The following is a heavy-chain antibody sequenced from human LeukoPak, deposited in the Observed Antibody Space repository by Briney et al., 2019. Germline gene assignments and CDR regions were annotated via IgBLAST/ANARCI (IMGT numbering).Heavy chain of an antibody. CDR3: ARVDTAIGDY. CDR2: ISSSSSYI. J-gene: IGHJ4*02. Sequence: GGSLRLSCAASGFTFSSYSMNRVRQAPGKGLEWVSSISSSSSYIYYADSVKGRFTISRDNAKNSLYLQMNSLRAEDTAVYYCARVDTAIGDYWGQGTLVTVSS. V-gene: IGHV3-21*01. CDR1: GFTFSSYS. D-gene: IGHD5-18*01.